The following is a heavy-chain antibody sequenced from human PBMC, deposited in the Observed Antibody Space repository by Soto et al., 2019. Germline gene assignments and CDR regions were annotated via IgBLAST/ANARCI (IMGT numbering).Heavy chain of an antibody. CDR1: GGTFSSYT. CDR3: ARSGEFNFDFWSGPTQDGAFDM. J-gene: IGHJ3*02. V-gene: IGHV1-69*02. CDR2: IIPILGIA. D-gene: IGHD3-3*01. Sequence: GASVKVSCKASGGTFSSYTISWVRQAPGQGLEWMGRIIPILGIANYAQKFQGRVTITADKSTSTAYMELSSLRAEDTAVYYCARSGEFNFDFWSGPTQDGAFDMWGQGTMVTVSS.